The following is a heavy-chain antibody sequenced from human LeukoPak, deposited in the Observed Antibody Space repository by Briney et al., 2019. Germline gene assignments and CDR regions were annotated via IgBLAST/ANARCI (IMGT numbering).Heavy chain of an antibody. CDR1: GYTFTSYY. J-gene: IGHJ4*02. D-gene: IGHD5-18*01. CDR2: INPSGGST. Sequence: ASVKVSCKASGYTFTSYYMHWVRQAPRQGLEWMGIINPSGGSTSYAQKFQGRVTMTRDTSTSTVYMELSSLRSEDTAVYYCAISYSYGRIDYWGQGTLVTVSS. CDR3: AISYSYGRIDY. V-gene: IGHV1-46*03.